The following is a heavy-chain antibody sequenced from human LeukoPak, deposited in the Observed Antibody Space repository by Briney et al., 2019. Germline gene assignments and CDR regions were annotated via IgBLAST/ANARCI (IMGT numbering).Heavy chain of an antibody. CDR2: ISSSSSYI. CDR1: GFTFSSYS. V-gene: IGHV3-21*01. Sequence: TGGSLRLSCAASGFTFSSYSMNWVRQAPGKGLEWVSSISSSSSYIYYADSVKGRFTISRDNAKNSLYLQMNSLRAEDTAVYYCARDGVPMVYAKDYWGQGTLVTVSS. CDR3: ARDGVPMVYAKDY. J-gene: IGHJ4*02. D-gene: IGHD2-8*01.